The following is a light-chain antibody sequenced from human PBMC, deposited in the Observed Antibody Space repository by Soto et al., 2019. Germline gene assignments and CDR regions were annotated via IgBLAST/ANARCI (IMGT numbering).Light chain of an antibody. Sequence: QLVLTQPPSASGTPGQRVTISCSGSTSNIGSNSVNWYQQFPGTAPKLLIYSSDKRPSGVPDRFSGSKSGTSASLAISGLQSEDEADYFCAAWDDSLDGLVFGGGTKLTVL. CDR2: SSD. CDR1: TSNIGSNS. CDR3: AAWDDSLDGLV. V-gene: IGLV1-44*01. J-gene: IGLJ2*01.